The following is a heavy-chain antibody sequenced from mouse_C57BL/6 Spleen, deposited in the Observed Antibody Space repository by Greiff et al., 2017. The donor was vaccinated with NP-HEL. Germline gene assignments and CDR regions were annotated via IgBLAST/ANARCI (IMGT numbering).Heavy chain of an antibody. CDR3: ARGVRGYYYAMDY. V-gene: IGHV5-16*01. Sequence: EVHLVESEGGLVQPGSSMKLSCTASGFTFSDYYMAWVRQVPEKGLEWVGNVNYDGSSTYYLDSLKSRFILSRDNAKNILYLKMSSLKSEDTAAYYFARGVRGYYYAMDYWGQATSVTVST. J-gene: IGHJ4*01. D-gene: IGHD2-14*01. CDR2: VNYDGSST. CDR1: GFTFSDYY.